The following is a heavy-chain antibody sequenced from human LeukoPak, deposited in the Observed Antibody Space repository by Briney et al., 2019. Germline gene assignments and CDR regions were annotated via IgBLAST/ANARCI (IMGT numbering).Heavy chain of an antibody. V-gene: IGHV4-59*12. Sequence: SETLSLTCTVSGGSISSYYWSWIRQPPGKGLEWIGYIYYSGSTNYNPSLKSRVTISVDTSKNQFSLKLSSVTAADTAVYYCARSPTGRGYSYGTKMNWFDPWGQGTLVTVSS. CDR3: ARSPTGRGYSYGTKMNWFDP. D-gene: IGHD5-18*01. CDR1: GGSISSYY. J-gene: IGHJ5*02. CDR2: IYYSGST.